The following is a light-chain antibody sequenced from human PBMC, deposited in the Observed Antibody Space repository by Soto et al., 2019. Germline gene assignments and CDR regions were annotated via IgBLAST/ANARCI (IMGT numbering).Light chain of an antibody. V-gene: IGKV1-9*01. J-gene: IGKJ5*01. CDR1: QGIRSY. Sequence: TQLTQSPASLSSSLGDRDTLTCLASQGIRSYLAWYQQKPGKAPKLLSYAASTLESGVPSRFRGSGSGTDFTLTISRLQPEDFAVYFCQQYAGPPTTFGQGTRLEI. CDR2: AAS. CDR3: QQYAGPPTT.